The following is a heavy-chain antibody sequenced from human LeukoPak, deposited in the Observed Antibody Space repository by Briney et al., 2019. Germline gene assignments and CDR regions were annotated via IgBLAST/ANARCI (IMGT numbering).Heavy chain of an antibody. D-gene: IGHD4-23*01. CDR2: IYGGGST. V-gene: IGHV3-53*05. CDR3: ARGTTVVTPLFDY. J-gene: IGHJ4*02. Sequence: PGGSLRLSCAATGLSVSSNFMSWVRQAPGKGLEWVSVIYGGGSTYYADSVKGRFTISRDTPKNTLYLQMGSLRAEDMAVYYCARGTTVVTPLFDYWGQGTLVTVSS. CDR1: GLSVSSNF.